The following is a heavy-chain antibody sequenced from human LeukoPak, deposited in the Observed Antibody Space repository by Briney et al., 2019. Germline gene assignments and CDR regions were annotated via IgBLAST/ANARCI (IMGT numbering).Heavy chain of an antibody. CDR3: ARRSSGGGLFDY. Sequence: SETLSLTCTVSGGSISSSSYYWGWIRQATGKGLEWIGSIFYSGITYYNASLKSRVTISVDTSKNHFSLKLSSVTSADTAVYYCARRSSGGGLFDYWGQGTLVTVSS. J-gene: IGHJ4*02. D-gene: IGHD6-19*01. CDR1: GGSISSSSYY. V-gene: IGHV4-39*02. CDR2: IFYSGIT.